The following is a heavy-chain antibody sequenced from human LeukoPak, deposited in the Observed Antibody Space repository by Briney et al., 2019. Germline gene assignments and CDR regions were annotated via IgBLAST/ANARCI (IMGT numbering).Heavy chain of an antibody. V-gene: IGHV1-18*01. J-gene: IGHJ4*02. CDR2: ISAYNGNT. CDR3: ARDSRRYSYGHCGY. Sequence: ASVKVSCKASGYTFTSYGISWVRQAPGQGLEWMGWISAYNGNTNYAQKLQGRVTMTTDTSTSTAYMELRSLRSDDTAVYYCARDSRRYSYGHCGYWGQGTLVTVSS. D-gene: IGHD5-18*01. CDR1: GYTFTSYG.